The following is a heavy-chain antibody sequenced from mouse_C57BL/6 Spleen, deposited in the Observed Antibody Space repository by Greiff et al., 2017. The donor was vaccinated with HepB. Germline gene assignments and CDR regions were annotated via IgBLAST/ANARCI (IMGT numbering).Heavy chain of an antibody. CDR2: IYPRSGNT. Sequence: VQRVESGAELARPGASVKLSCKASGYTFTSYGISWVKQRTGQGLEWIGEIYPRSGNTYYNEKFKGKATLTADKSSSTAYMELRSLTSEDSAVYFCARWDGSSYNWYFDVWGTGTTVTVSS. D-gene: IGHD1-1*01. CDR3: ARWDGSSYNWYFDV. J-gene: IGHJ1*03. V-gene: IGHV1-81*01. CDR1: GYTFTSYG.